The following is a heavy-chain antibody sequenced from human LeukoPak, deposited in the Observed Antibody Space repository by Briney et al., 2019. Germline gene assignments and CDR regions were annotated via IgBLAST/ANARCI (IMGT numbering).Heavy chain of an antibody. CDR1: GLTFSSYG. V-gene: IGHV3-30*18. J-gene: IGHJ4*02. CDR2: ISYDGSNK. Sequence: GSLRRSCAASGLTFSSYGMHWVRQAPGKGLEWVAVISYDGSNKYYADSVKGRFTISRDNSKNTLYLQMNSLRAEDTAVYYCAKSRSDVVDYWGQGTLVTVSS. D-gene: IGHD3-3*01. CDR3: AKSRSDVVDY.